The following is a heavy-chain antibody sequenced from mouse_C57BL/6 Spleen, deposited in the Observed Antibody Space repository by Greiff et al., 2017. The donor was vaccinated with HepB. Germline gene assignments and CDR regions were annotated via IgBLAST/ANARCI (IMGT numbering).Heavy chain of an antibody. Sequence: QVQLQQSGAELVKPGASVKISCKASGYAFSSYWMNWVKQRPGKGLEWIGQIYPGDGDTNYNGKFKGKATLTADKSYSTAYMQLSRLTSEDSAVDFCARSLYYDYDGPIYYAMDYWGQGTSVTVSS. CDR2: IYPGDGDT. CDR3: ARSLYYDYDGPIYYAMDY. J-gene: IGHJ4*01. V-gene: IGHV1-80*01. CDR1: GYAFSSYW. D-gene: IGHD2-4*01.